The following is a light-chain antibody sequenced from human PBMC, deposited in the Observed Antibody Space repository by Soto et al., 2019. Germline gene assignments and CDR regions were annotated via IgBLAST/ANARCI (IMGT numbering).Light chain of an antibody. Sequence: QLVLTQPPSATASLGASVTLTCTLSSGYSDYKVDWYQQRPGKGPRFVMRVGTGGIAGSKGDGIPDRFSVLGSGLIRYLTIKNIQEEDESDYHCGADHGSGSNFVVVFGGGTQLTVL. CDR1: SGYSDYK. CDR3: GADHGSGSNFVVV. J-gene: IGLJ2*01. V-gene: IGLV9-49*01. CDR2: VGTGGIAG.